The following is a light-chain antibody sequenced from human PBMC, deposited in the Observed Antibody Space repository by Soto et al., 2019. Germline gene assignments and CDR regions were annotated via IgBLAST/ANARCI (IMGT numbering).Light chain of an antibody. J-gene: IGKJ4*01. CDR3: QQSSKWPIT. CDR2: AAS. CDR1: QGINNH. V-gene: IGKV1-27*01. Sequence: DIQMTQSPSSVSASVGDRVTITCRASQGINNHLAWYQQTPGQVPKLLIYAASTLQSGVPSRFSGRGSGTEFTLTISSLQSEDFAVYFCQQSSKWPITFGGGTKVDIK.